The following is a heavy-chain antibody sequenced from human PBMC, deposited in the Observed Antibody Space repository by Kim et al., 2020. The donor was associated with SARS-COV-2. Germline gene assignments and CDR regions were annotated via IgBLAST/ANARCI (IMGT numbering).Heavy chain of an antibody. D-gene: IGHD3-3*01. CDR3: TKSGPRAFEI. V-gene: IGHV3-74*01. CDR2: VNVNGRST. CDR1: GFTFRTSW. J-gene: IGHJ3*02. Sequence: GGSLRLSCAASGFTFRTSWMHWVRQAPGKGLMWLARVNVNGRSTDYADSVKGRFTISGDNAENILYLHLSRLSAEDTAFYYCTKSGPRAFEIWGQGTVV.